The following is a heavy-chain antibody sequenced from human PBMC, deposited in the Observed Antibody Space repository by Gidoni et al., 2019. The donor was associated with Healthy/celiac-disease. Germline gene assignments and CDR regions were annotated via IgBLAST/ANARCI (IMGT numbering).Heavy chain of an antibody. CDR1: GFTFSSYS. CDR2: ISSSSSYI. CDR3: AREVGDYGGNPLGGMDV. Sequence: EVQLVESGGGLVKPGGSLRLSWAASGFTFSSYSMNWVRQAPGKGLEWVSSISSSSSYIYYADSVKGRFTISRDNAKNSLYLQMNSLRAEDTAVYYCAREVGDYGGNPLGGMDVWGQGTTVTVSS. V-gene: IGHV3-21*01. D-gene: IGHD4-17*01. J-gene: IGHJ6*02.